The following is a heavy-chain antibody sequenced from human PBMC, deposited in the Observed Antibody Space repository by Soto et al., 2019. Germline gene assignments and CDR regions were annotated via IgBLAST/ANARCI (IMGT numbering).Heavy chain of an antibody. CDR3: AKDRTYYYDASVSYFASDY. CDR1: GFTFTNYG. J-gene: IGHJ4*02. Sequence: QVQLVESGGGVVQPGRSLRLSCVASGFTFTNYGMHWVRQAPGKGLEWVAAMSYDGSKKYYADSVKGRFSISRDNSKNSLYLQMNSLRAEDTAVYYCAKDRTYYYDASVSYFASDYWGQGTLVTVSS. V-gene: IGHV3-30*18. CDR2: MSYDGSKK. D-gene: IGHD3-22*01.